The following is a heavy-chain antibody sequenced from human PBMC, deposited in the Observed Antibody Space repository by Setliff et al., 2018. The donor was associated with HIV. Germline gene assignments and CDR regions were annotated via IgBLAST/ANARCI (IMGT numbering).Heavy chain of an antibody. CDR1: GVSVNNDDDY. CDR3: ARQVGEGKWYLDS. CDR2: IHQSGTA. D-gene: IGHD1-26*01. Sequence: SSETLSLTCAVSGVSVNNDDDYWGWIRQPPGKGLEWIAIIHQSGTAHKRPSLKLRVTIYIDTSEHLFSLKLSGVTAADTAIYYCARQVGEGKWYLDSWGHGTLVTVSS. J-gene: IGHJ4*01. V-gene: IGHV4-39*01.